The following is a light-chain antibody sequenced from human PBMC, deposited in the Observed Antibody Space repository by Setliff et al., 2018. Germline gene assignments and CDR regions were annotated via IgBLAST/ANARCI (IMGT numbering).Light chain of an antibody. CDR1: SSDIGSYHL. V-gene: IGLV2-23*02. J-gene: IGLJ3*02. CDR2: EVN. CDR3: CSYVTGGTLA. Sequence: QSALTQPASVSGSPGQSITISCAGTSSDIGSYHLVSWYQEHPGKVPKLMIYEVNKRPSGVPNRFSGSKSGNTASLTISGLQAEDEGDYYCCSYVTGGTLAFGGGTKGTVL.